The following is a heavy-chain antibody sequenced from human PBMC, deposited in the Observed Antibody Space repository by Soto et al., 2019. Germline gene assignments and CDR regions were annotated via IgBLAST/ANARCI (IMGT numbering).Heavy chain of an antibody. J-gene: IGHJ4*02. CDR3: AHRYGGNYYRWYFDS. CDR1: GFSLSTSGAG. Sequence: QITLKESGPTLVKPTQTLTVTCTFSGFSLSTSGAGVGWIRQSPGKAPEWLALISWKDEKRYNPGLKSRLTITKDPSKNPVLLTMTDLDPVDTATYFCAHRYGGNYYRWYFDSWGQGTLVTVSS. CDR2: ISWKDEK. V-gene: IGHV2-5*01. D-gene: IGHD1-26*01.